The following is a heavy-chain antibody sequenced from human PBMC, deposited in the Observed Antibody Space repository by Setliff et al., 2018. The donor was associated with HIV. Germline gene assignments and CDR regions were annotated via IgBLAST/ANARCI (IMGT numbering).Heavy chain of an antibody. D-gene: IGHD6-19*01. CDR2: INAGDDNT. Sequence: ASVKVSCKASGYIFTGYYIHWVRQAPGQGLEWMGYINAGDDNTRYSEKFQGRVTITRDTSANTAYMELSSLRSEDTAVYYCARGSCSGCYLSDYWGLGTLVTVSS. CDR1: GYIFTGYY. J-gene: IGHJ4*02. CDR3: ARGSCSGCYLSDY. V-gene: IGHV1-3*01.